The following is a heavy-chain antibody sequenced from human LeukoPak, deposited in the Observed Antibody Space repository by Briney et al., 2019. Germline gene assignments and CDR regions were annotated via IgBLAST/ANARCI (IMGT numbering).Heavy chain of an antibody. CDR2: ISSSSSTI. CDR3: ARGCGRGRDAFDI. J-gene: IGHJ3*02. V-gene: IGHV3-48*01. CDR1: GFTFSSYS. D-gene: IGHD1-26*01. Sequence: GGSLRLSCAASGFTFSSYSMNWVRQAPGKGLEWVSYISSSSSTIYYADSVKGRFTISRDNAKNSLYLQMNSLRAEDTAVYSCARGCGRGRDAFDIWGQGTMVTVSS.